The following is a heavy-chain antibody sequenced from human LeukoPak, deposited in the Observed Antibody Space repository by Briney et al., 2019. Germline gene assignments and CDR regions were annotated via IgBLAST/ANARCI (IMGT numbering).Heavy chain of an antibody. Sequence: SVTLSLTCTVSGGSVSSGSYYWSWIRQPPGKGLEWIGYIYYSQSTNYNPSLKSRVTISVDTSKNQFSLKLNSVTAADTAIYYCARTGEWFGEFDYWGQGTLVTVSS. V-gene: IGHV4-61*01. J-gene: IGHJ4*02. CDR1: GGSVSSGSYY. D-gene: IGHD3-10*01. CDR2: IYYSQST. CDR3: ARTGEWFGEFDY.